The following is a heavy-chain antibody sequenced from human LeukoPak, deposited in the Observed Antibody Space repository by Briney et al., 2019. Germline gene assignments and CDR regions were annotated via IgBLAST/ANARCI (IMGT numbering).Heavy chain of an antibody. CDR3: ARSIAARLGANFDY. D-gene: IGHD6-6*01. CDR2: IYHSGST. Sequence: TPSGTLSLTCAVSGGSISRSNWWSWVRQSPGKGLEWIGEIYHSGSTNYDPFLKSRVTISVDKSKNQFSLKLSSVTAADTAVYYCARSIAARLGANFDYWGQGTLVTVSS. V-gene: IGHV4-4*02. J-gene: IGHJ4*02. CDR1: GGSISRSNW.